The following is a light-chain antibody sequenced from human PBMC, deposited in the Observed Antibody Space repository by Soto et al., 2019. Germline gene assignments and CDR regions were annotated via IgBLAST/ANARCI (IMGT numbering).Light chain of an antibody. V-gene: IGKV3-20*01. Sequence: EIVLTQSPGTLSLSPGERATLSCRASQSVSSSDLAWYQQKPGQAPRLLIYGASSRATGIPDRFSGSGSGTDFPLTISRLEPEDFAVYYCQQYGSSPSYTFGQGPQLEIK. CDR1: QSVSSSD. CDR2: GAS. CDR3: QQYGSSPSYT. J-gene: IGKJ2*01.